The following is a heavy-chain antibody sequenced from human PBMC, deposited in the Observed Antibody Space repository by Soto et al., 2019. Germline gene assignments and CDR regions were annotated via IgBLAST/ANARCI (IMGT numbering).Heavy chain of an antibody. CDR3: ARDLGNWNDGPHYFYAMDV. V-gene: IGHV3-66*01. D-gene: IGHD1-1*01. CDR2: IYTGGNT. J-gene: IGHJ6*02. Sequence: PGGSLRLSCAASGFTVSSNYMNWVRQAPGKGLEWVSVIYTGGNTYYADSVKGRFTISRDTSKNTLYLQMNNLRVEDTAIYYCARDLGNWNDGPHYFYAMDVWGQGTTVTVSS. CDR1: GFTVSSNY.